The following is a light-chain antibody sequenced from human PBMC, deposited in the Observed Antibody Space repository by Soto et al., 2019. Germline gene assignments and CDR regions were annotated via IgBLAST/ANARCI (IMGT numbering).Light chain of an antibody. Sequence: DIQMTQSPSTLSASVGDRVTITCRASQSISSWLAWYQQKPGKAPKLLIHDASSLESGVPSRFSGSGSGTEFTLTISSLQPDDFATYYCQHYNSYPWTFGQGTKVDIK. CDR2: DAS. CDR1: QSISSW. V-gene: IGKV1-5*01. J-gene: IGKJ1*01. CDR3: QHYNSYPWT.